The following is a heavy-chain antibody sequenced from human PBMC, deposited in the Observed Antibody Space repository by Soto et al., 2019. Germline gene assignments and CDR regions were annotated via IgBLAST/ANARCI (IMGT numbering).Heavy chain of an antibody. CDR1: GGSISSSTYY. V-gene: IGHV4-39*01. J-gene: IGHJ5*02. CDR2: ICYSGST. Sequence: SETLSLTCTVSGGSISSSTYYWGWIRQPPGKGLEWIGSICYSGSTDYKPSLKSRVTISVDTSKNQFSLKLSSVTAADTAVYYCARHIGSGSYPNWFDPWGQGTLVTVSS. CDR3: ARHIGSGSYPNWFDP. D-gene: IGHD3-10*01.